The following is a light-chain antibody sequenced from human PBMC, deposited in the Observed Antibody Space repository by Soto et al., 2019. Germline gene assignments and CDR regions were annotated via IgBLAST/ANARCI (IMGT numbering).Light chain of an antibody. CDR3: CSYVGNFNLV. J-gene: IGLJ2*01. Sequence: QSALTQPRSVSGSPGQSVTISCTGTSSDVGRYDFVSWYQQHPGKVPEVIIYDVNKRPSGVPDRFSGSKSGNTAFLTISGLQAEDEADYFCCSYVGNFNLVFGGGTQLTVL. CDR1: SSDVGRYDF. CDR2: DVN. V-gene: IGLV2-11*01.